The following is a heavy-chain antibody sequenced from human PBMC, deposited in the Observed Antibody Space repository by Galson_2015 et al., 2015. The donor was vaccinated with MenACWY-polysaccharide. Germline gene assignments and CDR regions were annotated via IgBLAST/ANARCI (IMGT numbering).Heavy chain of an antibody. D-gene: IGHD5-18*01. CDR3: ARHGRGYNYGSDY. CDR1: GFSFSDYY. J-gene: IGHJ4*02. Sequence: SLRLSCAASGFSFSDYYMSWIRQAPGKGLEWISYISDGASLLSYVDSVKGRFTISRDNARDSLYLQMNSLRAEDTAVYYCARHGRGYNYGSDYWGQGTLVTVSS. V-gene: IGHV3-11*01. CDR2: ISDGASLL.